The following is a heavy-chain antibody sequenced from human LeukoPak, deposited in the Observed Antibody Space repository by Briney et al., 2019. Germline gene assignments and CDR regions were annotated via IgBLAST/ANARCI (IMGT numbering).Heavy chain of an antibody. Sequence: PGGSLRLSRAASGFIFSSYWMSWVRQAPGKGLEWVANIKQDGSEKYYVDSVKGRFTISRDNAKNSLYLQMNSLRAEDTAVYYCASLWFGESNYYYGVDVWGKGTTVTVSS. D-gene: IGHD3-10*01. J-gene: IGHJ6*04. CDR3: ASLWFGESNYYYGVDV. V-gene: IGHV3-7*03. CDR1: GFIFSSYW. CDR2: IKQDGSEK.